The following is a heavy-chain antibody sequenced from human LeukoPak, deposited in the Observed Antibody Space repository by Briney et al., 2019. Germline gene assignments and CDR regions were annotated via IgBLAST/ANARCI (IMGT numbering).Heavy chain of an antibody. CDR1: GFTFSSYG. CDR3: ARTQTTGGIFDY. J-gene: IGHJ4*02. CDR2: ISYDGSNK. V-gene: IGHV3-30*03. Sequence: GGSLRLSCAASGFTFSSYGMHWVRQAPGKGLEWVAVISYDGSNKYYTDSVKGRFTISRDNSENTLYLEMNSLRAEDTAVYYCARTQTTGGIFDYWGQGTLVTVSS. D-gene: IGHD4-17*01.